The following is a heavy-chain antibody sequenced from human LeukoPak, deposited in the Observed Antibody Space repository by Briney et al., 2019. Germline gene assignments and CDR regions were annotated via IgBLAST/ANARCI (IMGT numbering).Heavy chain of an antibody. CDR2: FDPEDGET. CDR1: GYTLTELS. V-gene: IGHV1-24*01. J-gene: IGHJ4*02. Sequence: GASVTVSCKVSGYTLTELSMHWVRQAPGKGLEWMGGFDPEDGETIYAQKFQGRVTMTGDTSTSTVYMELSSLRSEDTAVYYCARMGGYYDSDAYYYATSIDFWGQGTLVTVSS. CDR3: ARMGGYYDSDAYYYATSIDF. D-gene: IGHD3-22*01.